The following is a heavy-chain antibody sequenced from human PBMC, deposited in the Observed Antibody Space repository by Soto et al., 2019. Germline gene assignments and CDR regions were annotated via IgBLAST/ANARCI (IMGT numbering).Heavy chain of an antibody. CDR1: GFAFRSYG. Sequence: GGSLRLSCAASGFAFRSYGMHWVRQAPGKGLEWVAVIWYDGSKKYYADSVKGRFTISRDNSQNTLSLQMDSLRVEDTAVYHCARDPDYGDYFDSWGQGTVVTVSS. V-gene: IGHV3-33*01. CDR2: IWYDGSKK. CDR3: ARDPDYGDYFDS. D-gene: IGHD4-17*01. J-gene: IGHJ4*02.